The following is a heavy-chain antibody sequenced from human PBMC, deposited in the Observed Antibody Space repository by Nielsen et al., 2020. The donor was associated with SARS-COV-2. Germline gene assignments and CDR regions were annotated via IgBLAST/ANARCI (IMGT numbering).Heavy chain of an antibody. J-gene: IGHJ6*02. CDR2: IKQDGSEK. CDR3: ARVGITNCSSTSCYRYYYYGMDV. V-gene: IGHV3-7*03. D-gene: IGHD2-2*01. Sequence: GESLKISCAASGFTFSSYWMSWVRQAPGKGLEWVANIKQDGSEKYYVDSVKGRFTISRDNAKNSLYLQMNSLRAEDTAVYYCARVGITNCSSTSCYRYYYYGMDVWGQGTTVTVSS. CDR1: GFTFSSYW.